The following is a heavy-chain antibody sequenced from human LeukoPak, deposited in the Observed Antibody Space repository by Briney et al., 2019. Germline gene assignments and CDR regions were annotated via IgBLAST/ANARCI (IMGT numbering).Heavy chain of an antibody. D-gene: IGHD1-26*01. V-gene: IGHV5-51*01. CDR1: GYSINNYW. J-gene: IGHJ4*02. CDR3: ARPRSVGATMGDFDY. CDR2: IYPADSDI. Sequence: GESLKISCKGSGYSINNYWIAWVRQMPGKGLEWMGIIYPADSDIRYSPSFQGQVTISADKSISTAYLQWSSLKASDTAMYYCARPRSVGATMGDFDYWGQGTLVTVSS.